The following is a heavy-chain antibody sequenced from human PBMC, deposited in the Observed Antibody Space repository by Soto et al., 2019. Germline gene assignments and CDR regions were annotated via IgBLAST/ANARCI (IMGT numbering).Heavy chain of an antibody. Sequence: QLQLQESGPGLVKPSETLSLTCTVAGGSISSSSYYWGWIRQPPGKGLEWIGSIYYSGSNYYNPSLKSRVTISVDTSKNQCSLKLSSVTAADTAVYYCARDFCSGGSCGGWFDPWGQGTLVTVSS. J-gene: IGHJ5*02. CDR3: ARDFCSGGSCGGWFDP. V-gene: IGHV4-39*02. CDR1: GGSISSSSYY. D-gene: IGHD2-15*01. CDR2: IYYSGSN.